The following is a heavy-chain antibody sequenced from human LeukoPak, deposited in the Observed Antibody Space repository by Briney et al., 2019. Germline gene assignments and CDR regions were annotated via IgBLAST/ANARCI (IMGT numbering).Heavy chain of an antibody. CDR3: ARDCGWYGCPVRNFDY. CDR1: GYTFTTYG. V-gene: IGHV1-18*01. CDR2: ISADNGNT. Sequence: ASVKVSCKASGYTFTTYGISWVRQAPGQGLEWMGWISADNGNTNHAQKVQGRVTMTTDTSTSTAFMELRSLRSDDTAVYYCARDCGWYGCPVRNFDYWGQGTLVTVSS. D-gene: IGHD6-19*01. J-gene: IGHJ4*02.